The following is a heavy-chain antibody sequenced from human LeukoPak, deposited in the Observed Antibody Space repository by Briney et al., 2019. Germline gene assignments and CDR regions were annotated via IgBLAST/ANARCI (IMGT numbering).Heavy chain of an antibody. V-gene: IGHV4-4*07. Sequence: SETLSLTCTVSGGSISSYYWSWIRQPAGKGLEWLERTSTTVGTYYSPSPKSRVTMSIDTSKNQFSLRLTSVTAGDTAVYFCAGGYGSGTYSAWGQGTLVTVSS. J-gene: IGHJ5*02. D-gene: IGHD3-10*01. CDR3: AGGYGSGTYSA. CDR1: GGSISSYY. CDR2: TSTTVGT.